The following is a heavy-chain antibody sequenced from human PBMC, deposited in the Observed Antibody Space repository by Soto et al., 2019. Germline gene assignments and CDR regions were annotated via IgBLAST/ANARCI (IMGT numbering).Heavy chain of an antibody. CDR3: ARDRRYYDFWSGYSDYYYYGMDV. V-gene: IGHV1-69*13. CDR2: IIPIFGTA. CDR1: GGTFSSYA. J-gene: IGHJ6*02. Sequence: ASVKVSCKASGGTFSSYAISWVRQAPGQGLEWMGGIIPIFGTANYAQKFQGRVTITADESTSTAYMELSSLRSEDTAVYYCARDRRYYDFWSGYSDYYYYGMDVWGQGTTVTVSS. D-gene: IGHD3-3*01.